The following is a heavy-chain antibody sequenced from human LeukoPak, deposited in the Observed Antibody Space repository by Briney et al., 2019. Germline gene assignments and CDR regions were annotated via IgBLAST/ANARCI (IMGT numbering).Heavy chain of an antibody. CDR2: IYYSGST. Sequence: KPSETLSLTCTVSGGSISSGGYYWSWIRQHPGKGLEWIGYIYYSGSTYYNPSLKSRVTISVDTSKNQFSLKLSSVTAADTAVYYCARDLLGATSFDYWGQGTLVTVSS. V-gene: IGHV4-31*03. CDR1: GGSISSGGYY. D-gene: IGHD1-26*01. J-gene: IGHJ4*02. CDR3: ARDLLGATSFDY.